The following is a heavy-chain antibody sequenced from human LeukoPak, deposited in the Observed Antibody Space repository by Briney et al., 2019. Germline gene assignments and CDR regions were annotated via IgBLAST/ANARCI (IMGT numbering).Heavy chain of an antibody. CDR2: IYPGDSDT. CDR1: GSSFTSYW. Sequence: GESLKISCKGSGSSFTSYWIGWVRQLPGKGLEWMGIIYPGDSDTRYSPSFQGQVTISADKSISTAYLQWSSLKASDTAMYYCARHQRYYDFWSGYSNRYGMDVWGQGTTVTVSS. V-gene: IGHV5-51*01. J-gene: IGHJ6*02. D-gene: IGHD3-3*01. CDR3: ARHQRYYDFWSGYSNRYGMDV.